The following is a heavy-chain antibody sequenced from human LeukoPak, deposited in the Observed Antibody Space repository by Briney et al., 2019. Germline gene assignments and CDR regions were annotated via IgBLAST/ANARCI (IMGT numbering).Heavy chain of an antibody. D-gene: IGHD2-15*01. CDR1: GGTFSSYA. V-gene: IGHV1-69*13. CDR2: IIPIFGTA. CDR3: ARGCSGGSCYSSWAFDI. J-gene: IGHJ3*02. Sequence: TVKVSCKASGGTFSSYAISWVRQAPGQGLEWMGGIIPIFGTANYAQKFQGRVTITADESTSTANMELSSLRSEDTAVYYCARGCSGGSCYSSWAFDIWGQGTMVTVSS.